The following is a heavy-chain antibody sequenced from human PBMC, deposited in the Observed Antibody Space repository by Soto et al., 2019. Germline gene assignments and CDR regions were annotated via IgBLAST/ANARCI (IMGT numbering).Heavy chain of an antibody. CDR1: GGSITSYS. Sequence: PEETLSLTCTVSGGSITSYSWSWIRQPPGKGLEWIGYISYSGSTNYNPSLKSRVTISIDTSKNQFSLKLTSVTAADTAVYYCARDGDYFGSGSPPLLSKWGQGTLVTVSA. J-gene: IGHJ4*02. CDR2: ISYSGST. D-gene: IGHD3-10*01. V-gene: IGHV4-59*12. CDR3: ARDGDYFGSGSPPLLSK.